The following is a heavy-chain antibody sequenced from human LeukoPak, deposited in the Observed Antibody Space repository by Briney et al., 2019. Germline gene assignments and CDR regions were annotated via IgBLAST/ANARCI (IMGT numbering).Heavy chain of an antibody. J-gene: IGHJ4*02. D-gene: IGHD6-25*01. CDR1: VSTVTTSH. CDR2: MNPNNGDS. CDR3: ASSTSFTASGYDY. Sequence: GASVKVSCKAAVSTVTTSHVICVPGAPGQGLEWVGWMNPNNGDSGFAQNFQGRDAITRVTSMSTAYMDPGSLRSEDTAVSFCASSTSFTASGYDYWGQGTLVTVSS. V-gene: IGHV1-8*03.